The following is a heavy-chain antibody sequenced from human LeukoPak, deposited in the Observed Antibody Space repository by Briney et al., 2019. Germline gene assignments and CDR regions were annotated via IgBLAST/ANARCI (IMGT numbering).Heavy chain of an antibody. V-gene: IGHV4-39*01. CDR2: ITYSGNA. J-gene: IGHJ4*02. CDR3: ARRVAAAAAGPGYFDY. CDR1: GGSISRSGYY. D-gene: IGHD6-13*01. Sequence: SETPSLTCTVSGGSISRSGYYWGWIRQPPGKGLEWLGSITYSGNAYYYPSLKSRVTISVDTSKNQFSLKLSSVTAADTAVYYCARRVAAAAAGPGYFDYWGQGTLVTVSS.